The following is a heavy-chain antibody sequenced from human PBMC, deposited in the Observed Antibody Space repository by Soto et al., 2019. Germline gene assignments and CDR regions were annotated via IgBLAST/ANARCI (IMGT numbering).Heavy chain of an antibody. CDR3: SRGLYETRAYYYDY. V-gene: IGHV3-64*02. D-gene: IGHD3-22*01. CDR1: GFSFGSYA. CDR2: ISSSGDRT. Sequence: PGGSLRLSCAASGFSFGSYAMHWVRQAPGKGLEYVSAISSSGDRTYYADSVKGRFTISRDNSKNMVYLQMGSLRAEDMAVYYCSRGLYETRAYYYDYWGQGILVTVS. J-gene: IGHJ4*02.